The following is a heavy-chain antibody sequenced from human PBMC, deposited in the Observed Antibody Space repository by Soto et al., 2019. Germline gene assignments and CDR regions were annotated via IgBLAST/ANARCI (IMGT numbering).Heavy chain of an antibody. CDR1: GYTLTELS. CDR3: ATDPPGPDYGGKPDYYYYGMDV. V-gene: IGHV1-24*01. J-gene: IGHJ6*02. D-gene: IGHD4-17*01. Sequence: ASVKVSCKVSGYTLTELSMPWVRQAPGKGLEWMGGFDPEDGETIYAQKFQGRVTMTEDTSTDTAYMELSSLRSEDTAVYYCATDPPGPDYGGKPDYYYYGMDVWGQGTTVTVSS. CDR2: FDPEDGET.